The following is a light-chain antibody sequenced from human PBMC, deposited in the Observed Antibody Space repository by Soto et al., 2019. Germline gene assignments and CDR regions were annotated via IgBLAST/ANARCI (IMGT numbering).Light chain of an antibody. CDR1: QNIGNY. V-gene: IGKV3-11*01. Sequence: VMTQSPATLSLSPGERATLSCRASQNIGNYLVWYQQKPGQAPRLLIHGASNRATGIPVRFTGSGSGTDFILTIDSLEPEDFALDYCQQRAHWPLTFGGGTKVESK. CDR3: QQRAHWPLT. J-gene: IGKJ4*01. CDR2: GAS.